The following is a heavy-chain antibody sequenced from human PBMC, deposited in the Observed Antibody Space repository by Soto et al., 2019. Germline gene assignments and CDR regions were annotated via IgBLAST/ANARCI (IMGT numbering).Heavy chain of an antibody. CDR1: GFTVSSNY. V-gene: IGHV3-53*04. CDR2: VYSGGAT. CDR3: VRGRYGSEIH. J-gene: IGHJ4*02. D-gene: IGHD3-10*01. Sequence: EVRLVESGGGLVQPGESLRLSCAAFGFTVSSNYMTWVRLAPGKGLEWVSLVYSGGATHYAASVKGRFTISTHSSQNTLFLQMNSLRTEDTATYYCVRGRYGSEIHWGQGTKVTVSS.